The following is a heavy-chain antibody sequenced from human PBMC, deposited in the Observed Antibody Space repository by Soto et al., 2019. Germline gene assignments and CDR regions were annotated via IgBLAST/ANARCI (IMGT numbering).Heavy chain of an antibody. D-gene: IGHD2-21*02. CDR1: GGSISSSSYY. CDR3: ARHSRDYDYYYGMDV. Sequence: SETLSLTCTVSGGSISSSSYYWGWIRQPPGKGLEWIGSIYYSGSTYYNPSLKSRVTISVDTSKNQFSLKLSSVTAADTAVYYCARHSRDYDYYYGMDVWGQGTTVTVS. CDR2: IYYSGST. J-gene: IGHJ6*02. V-gene: IGHV4-39*01.